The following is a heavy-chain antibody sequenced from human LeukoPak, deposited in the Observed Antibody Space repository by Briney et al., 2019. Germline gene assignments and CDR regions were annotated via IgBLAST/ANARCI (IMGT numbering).Heavy chain of an antibody. J-gene: IGHJ3*02. V-gene: IGHV4-4*08. CDR3: ARRNDFDI. CDR1: GGSFSDYY. CDR2: IYSSETT. Sequence: KTSETLSLTCAVYGGSFSDYYWSWIRQPPGKGLEWIGYIYSSETTEYKPSLKSRVTISADTSKNQFSLKLTSVTAADTAIYYCARRNDFDIWGQGTMVTVSS.